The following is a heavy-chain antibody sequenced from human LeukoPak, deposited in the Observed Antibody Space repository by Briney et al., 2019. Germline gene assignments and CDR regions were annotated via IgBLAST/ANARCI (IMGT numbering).Heavy chain of an antibody. CDR3: ARVQRTTVTRDY. V-gene: IGHV3-30*02. Sequence: GESLRLSCAASGFTFTNFAMHWVRQSPGKGLQWVAFINSDATDDSYSDSVKGRFTVSRDNAKNTQYLRMNSLRAEDTAVYYCARVQRTTVTRDYWGQGTLVTVSS. CDR1: GFTFTNFA. CDR2: INSDATDD. J-gene: IGHJ4*02. D-gene: IGHD4-17*01.